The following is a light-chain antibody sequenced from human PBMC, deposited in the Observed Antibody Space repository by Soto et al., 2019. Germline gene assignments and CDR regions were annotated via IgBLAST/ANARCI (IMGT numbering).Light chain of an antibody. CDR1: QSVTTW. CDR3: HQTFSTRSWT. V-gene: IGKV1-5*01. Sequence: DIHMTQSPSTLSSFLGDSVTITCRASQSVTTWLAWYQQKPGKAPKLLIYDAYSLQSGVPSRFSGSGSGTDFTLTISTLQPEDFATYYCHQTFSTRSWTFGQGTKVDIK. J-gene: IGKJ1*01. CDR2: DAY.